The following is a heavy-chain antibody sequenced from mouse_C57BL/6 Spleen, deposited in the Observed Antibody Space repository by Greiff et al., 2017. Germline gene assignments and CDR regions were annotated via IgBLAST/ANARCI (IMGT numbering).Heavy chain of an antibody. D-gene: IGHD2-3*01. CDR1: GYTFTSYN. CDR2: IYPGNGDT. V-gene: IGHV1-12*01. Sequence: LQQSGAELVRPGASVKMSCKASGYTFTSYNMHWVKQTPRQGLEWIGAIYPGNGDTSYNQKFKGKATLTVDKSSSTAYMQRSILSSEDSAVYICARPRYYLYFEVWGTGTTVTVSS. J-gene: IGHJ1*03. CDR3: ARPRYYLYFEV.